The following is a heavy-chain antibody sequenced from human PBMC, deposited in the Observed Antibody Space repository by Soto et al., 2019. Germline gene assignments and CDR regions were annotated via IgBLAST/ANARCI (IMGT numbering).Heavy chain of an antibody. CDR1: GYTFTSYA. Sequence: GASVKVSCKDSGYTFTSYAMHWVRQSPGQRLEWMGWINAGNGNTKYSQKFQGRVTITRDTSASTAYMELSSLRSEDTAVYYCARSIVVVTSFDYWGQGTLVTVSS. CDR2: INAGNGNT. J-gene: IGHJ4*02. V-gene: IGHV1-3*01. CDR3: ARSIVVVTSFDY. D-gene: IGHD3-22*01.